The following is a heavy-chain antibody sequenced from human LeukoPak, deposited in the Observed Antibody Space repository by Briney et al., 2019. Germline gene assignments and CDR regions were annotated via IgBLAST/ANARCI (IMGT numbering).Heavy chain of an antibody. CDR1: GFTFRSYE. J-gene: IGHJ6*04. CDR2: ISSSGSTI. V-gene: IGHV3-48*03. CDR3: AELGITMIGGV. D-gene: IGHD3-10*02. Sequence: GGSLRLSRAASGFTFRSYEMNWVRQAPGKGLEWVSYISSSGSTIYYADSVKGRFTISRDNAKNSLYLQMNSLRAEDTAVYYCAELGITMIGGVWGKGTTVTISS.